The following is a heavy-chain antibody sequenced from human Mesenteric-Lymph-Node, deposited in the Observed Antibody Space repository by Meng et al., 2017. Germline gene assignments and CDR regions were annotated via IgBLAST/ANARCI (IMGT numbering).Heavy chain of an antibody. Sequence: ASVKVSCKASGYSFTGYYIHWVRKAPGQGFEWMGWINPNEGNTHYAQKFQGRVTMTRDKSSGGAYLDLTRQTSDDTAVYYCAREDRVVSSSSALFDYWGQGMLVTVSS. CDR3: AREDRVVSSSSALFDY. CDR2: INPNEGNT. V-gene: IGHV1-2*02. CDR1: GYSFTGYY. D-gene: IGHD6-19*01. J-gene: IGHJ4*02.